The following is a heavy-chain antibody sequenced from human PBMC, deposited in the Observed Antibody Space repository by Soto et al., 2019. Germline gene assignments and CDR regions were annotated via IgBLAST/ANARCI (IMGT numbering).Heavy chain of an antibody. V-gene: IGHV3-30*18. CDR2: ISYDGSNK. CDR1: GFTFSRYG. Sequence: QVQLVDSGGGVGQPGRSLRLSCAASGFTFSRYGMHWVRQAPGKGLAWAAVISYDGSNKYYADSVKGRFTISRDNSKNTLYLPMNSLRAEDTAVYYWAKDGALRPWRNWTGYIDYWGQGTLVTVSS. CDR3: AKDGALRPWRNWTGYIDY. D-gene: IGHD2-8*02. J-gene: IGHJ4*02.